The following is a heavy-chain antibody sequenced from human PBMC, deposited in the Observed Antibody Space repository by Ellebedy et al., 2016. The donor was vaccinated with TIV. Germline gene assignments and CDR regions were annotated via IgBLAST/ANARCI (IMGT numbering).Heavy chain of an antibody. V-gene: IGHV3-30*18. CDR2: ISDDENDK. D-gene: IGHD2-21*01. CDR3: AKGEFCGGDCYSGSYFDY. Sequence: GGSLRLXCAASGFTFSRYGMHWVRQAPGKGLEWVALISDDENDKGYIDSVKGRFTISRDSSKSTVSLQMNSLRAEDTAVYYCAKGEFCGGDCYSGSYFDYWGQGTLVTVSS. CDR1: GFTFSRYG. J-gene: IGHJ4*02.